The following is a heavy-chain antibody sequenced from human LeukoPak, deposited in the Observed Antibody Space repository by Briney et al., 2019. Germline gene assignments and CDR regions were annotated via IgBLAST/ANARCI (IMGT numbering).Heavy chain of an antibody. CDR1: GASISSYY. CDR2: IFYSGST. D-gene: IGHD3-22*01. J-gene: IGHJ4*02. CDR3: ARDTYDSSGYSFDY. Sequence: SETLSLTCTVSGASISSYYWSWIRQPPGKGLEWIGYIFYSGSTNYNPSLKSRATISVDTSKNQFSLKLSSVTAADTAVYYCARDTYDSSGYSFDYWGQGTLVTVSS. V-gene: IGHV4-59*01.